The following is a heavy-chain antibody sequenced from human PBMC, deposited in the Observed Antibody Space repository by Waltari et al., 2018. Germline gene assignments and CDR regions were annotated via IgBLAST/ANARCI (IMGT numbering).Heavy chain of an antibody. J-gene: IGHJ2*01. D-gene: IGHD7-27*01. V-gene: IGHV1-69*01. CDR3: ARDAGEGYFDL. CDR2: IIPIFGTA. CDR1: GGTFSSYA. Sequence: QVQLVQSGAAVEQTGSSVKVSCKASGGTFSSYASSWVRQAPGQGLEWMGGIIPIFGTANYAQKFQGRVTITADESTSTAYMELSSLRSEDTAVYYCARDAGEGYFDLWGRGTLVTVSS.